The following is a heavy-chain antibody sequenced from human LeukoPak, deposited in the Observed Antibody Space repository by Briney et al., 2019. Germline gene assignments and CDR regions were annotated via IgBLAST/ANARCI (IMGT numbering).Heavy chain of an antibody. D-gene: IGHD5-18*01. V-gene: IGHV3-48*03. J-gene: IGHJ6*02. CDR3: ARDRFGAAMVTTGIFYYYYGMDV. CDR1: GFTFSSYE. Sequence: GGSLRLSCAASGFTFSSYEMNWVRQAPGKGLEWVSYISSSGSTIYYADSVKGRFTISRDNAKNSLYLQMNSLRAEDTAVYYCARDRFGAAMVTTGIFYYYYGMDVWGQGTTVTVSS. CDR2: ISSSGSTI.